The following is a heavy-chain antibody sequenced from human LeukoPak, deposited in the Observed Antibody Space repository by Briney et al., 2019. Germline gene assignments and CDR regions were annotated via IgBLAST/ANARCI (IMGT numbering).Heavy chain of an antibody. CDR1: GFTVSSNY. Sequence: GGSLRLSCAASGFTVSSNYMSWVRQAPGKGLEWVSVIYSGGSTYCADSVKGRFTISRDNSKNTLYLQMNSLRAEDTAVYYCARHSGGYIYDYWGQGTLVTVSS. D-gene: IGHD2-15*01. CDR3: ARHSGGYIYDY. J-gene: IGHJ4*02. CDR2: IYSGGST. V-gene: IGHV3-53*01.